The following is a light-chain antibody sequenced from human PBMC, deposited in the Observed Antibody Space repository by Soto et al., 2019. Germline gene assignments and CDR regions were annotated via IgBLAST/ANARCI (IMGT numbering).Light chain of an antibody. J-gene: IGKJ5*01. CDR2: DTS. V-gene: IGKV3-15*01. Sequence: EILMTQSPATVSVSPGERATLSCRASRSVSRKLAWYQHKPGQAPRLLIYDTSTRAADIPARFSGSGSGTDFTLTISSLQSEDFAVYYCQQYNHWRSISFGQGTRLEV. CDR1: RSVSRK. CDR3: QQYNHWRSIS.